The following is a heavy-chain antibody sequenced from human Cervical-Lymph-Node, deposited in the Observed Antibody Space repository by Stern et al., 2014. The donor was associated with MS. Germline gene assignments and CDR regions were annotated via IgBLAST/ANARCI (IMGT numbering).Heavy chain of an antibody. D-gene: IGHD3-3*01. J-gene: IGHJ5*02. CDR2: INSNTWAP. CDR3: ARDMSDFWSDYGHNWFDP. CDR1: GYTFTKYL. Sequence: QVQLVQSGSELKKPGASVTVSCKASGYTFTKYLIHWVRQAPGQGLEWMGWINSNTWAPMYARDFAGRFVFSLDTSVTTAYLQISRLKTEDTAVYYCARDMSDFWSDYGHNWFDPWGQGTLVTVSS. V-gene: IGHV7-4-1*02.